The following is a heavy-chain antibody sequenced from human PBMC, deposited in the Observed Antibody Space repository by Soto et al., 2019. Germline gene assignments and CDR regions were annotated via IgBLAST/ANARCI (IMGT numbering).Heavy chain of an antibody. CDR2: ISSSSSII. D-gene: IGHD2-21*01. CDR1: GFTFSSYS. J-gene: IGHJ4*02. CDR3: AGDFVTVDDY. Sequence: PGGSLRLSCAASGFTFSSYSMNWVRQAPGKGLEWVSYISSSSSIIYYADSVKGRFTISRDNAKNSLYLQMNSLRAEDTAVYYCAGDFVTVDDYWGQGTLVTVSS. V-gene: IGHV3-48*01.